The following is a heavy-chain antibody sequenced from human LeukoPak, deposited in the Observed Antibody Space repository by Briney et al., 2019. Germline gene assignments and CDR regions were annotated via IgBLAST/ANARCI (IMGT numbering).Heavy chain of an antibody. Sequence: GGSLRLSCAASGFTFDDYGMSWVRQAPGKGLEWVSGINWNGGSTGYADSVKGRFTISRDNSKNTLYLQMNSLRAEDTAVYYCARGPPGSSSNYFDYWGQGTLVTVSS. CDR2: INWNGGST. J-gene: IGHJ4*02. V-gene: IGHV3-20*04. D-gene: IGHD6-6*01. CDR1: GFTFDDYG. CDR3: ARGPPGSSSNYFDY.